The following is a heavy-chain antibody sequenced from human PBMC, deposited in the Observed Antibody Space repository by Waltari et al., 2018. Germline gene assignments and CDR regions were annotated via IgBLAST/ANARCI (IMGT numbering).Heavy chain of an antibody. V-gene: IGHV3-23*01. CDR1: GFTFSSYA. J-gene: IGHJ4*02. CDR2: ISGSGGST. CDR3: AKETNYDFWSGCSNY. D-gene: IGHD3-3*01. Sequence: EVQLLESGGGLVQPGGYLRLSCAASGFTFSSYAMSWVRQDPGKGLEGVSAISGSGGSTYYADSVKGRFTISRDNSKNTLYLQMNSLRAEDTAVYYCAKETNYDFWSGCSNYWGQGTLVTVSS.